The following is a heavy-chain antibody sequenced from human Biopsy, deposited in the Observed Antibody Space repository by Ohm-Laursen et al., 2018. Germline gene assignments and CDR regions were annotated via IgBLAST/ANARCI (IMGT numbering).Heavy chain of an antibody. J-gene: IGHJ6*02. V-gene: IGHV1-18*01. Sequence: ASVKVSCKASGYTFTTYGISWVRQAPGQGLEWMGWISTYNGNTNYAQKLQGRVTMTTDTSTSTAYMELRSLRSDDTAMYYCARDYQPHLVTTFYYYYGMDVWGQGTLVTVSS. CDR3: ARDYQPHLVTTFYYYYGMDV. CDR2: ISTYNGNT. CDR1: GYTFTTYG. D-gene: IGHD1-1*01.